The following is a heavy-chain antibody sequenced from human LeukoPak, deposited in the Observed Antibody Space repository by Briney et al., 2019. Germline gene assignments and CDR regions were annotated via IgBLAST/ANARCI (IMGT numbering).Heavy chain of an antibody. D-gene: IGHD6-13*01. CDR2: INGSGGST. Sequence: PGGSLSLSCAASGFTFSNYAMIWVRQAPGKGLEWVSGINGSGGSTYYAAPVKGRFIISSANSKHTLYPQMNGLSAEDTAIYYSAKGPLGPYYYHMDVWGKGTTVTASS. V-gene: IGHV3-23*01. CDR1: GFTFSNYA. CDR3: AKGPLGPYYYHMDV. J-gene: IGHJ6*03.